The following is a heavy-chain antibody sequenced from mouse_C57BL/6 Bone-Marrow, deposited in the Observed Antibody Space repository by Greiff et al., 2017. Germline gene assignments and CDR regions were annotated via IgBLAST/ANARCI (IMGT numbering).Heavy chain of an antibody. CDR3: ARPLYYFDY. V-gene: IGHV1-81*01. CDR2: IYPRSGNT. J-gene: IGHJ2*01. CDR1: GYTFTSYG. Sequence: VNVVESGAELARPGASVKLSCKASGYTFTSYGISWVKQRTGQGLEWIGEIYPRSGNTYYNEKFKGKATLTADKSSSTAYMELRSLTSEDSAVYFCARPLYYFDYWGQGTTLTVSS.